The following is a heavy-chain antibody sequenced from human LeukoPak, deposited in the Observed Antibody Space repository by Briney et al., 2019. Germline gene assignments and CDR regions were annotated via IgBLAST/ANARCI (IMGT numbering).Heavy chain of an antibody. Sequence: GGSLRLSCAASGFTFTSYAMSWVRQAPGKGLEWVSTLSGSDSSLYYADSVEGRFIFSRDNSKNTLYLHMNSLRAEDTAVFYCARHLQTIQKYFDLWGRGTLVTVSS. CDR2: LSGSDSSL. J-gene: IGHJ2*01. V-gene: IGHV3-23*01. CDR3: ARHLQTIQKYFDL. D-gene: IGHD1-1*01. CDR1: GFTFTSYA.